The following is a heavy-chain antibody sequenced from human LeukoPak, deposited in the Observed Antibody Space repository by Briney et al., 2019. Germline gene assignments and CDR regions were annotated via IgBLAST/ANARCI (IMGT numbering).Heavy chain of an antibody. V-gene: IGHV1-24*01. CDR1: GYTLTELS. CDR3: ARDQYDTWSRRGNFDS. CDR2: FDPEDGET. D-gene: IGHD3-3*01. Sequence: ASVKVSCKVSGYTLTELSMHWVRQAPGKGLEWMGGFDPEDGETIYAQKFQGRVTMTEDTSTDTAYMELNSLRVEDTAVFYCARDQYDTWSRRGNFDSWGQGTLVIVSS. J-gene: IGHJ4*02.